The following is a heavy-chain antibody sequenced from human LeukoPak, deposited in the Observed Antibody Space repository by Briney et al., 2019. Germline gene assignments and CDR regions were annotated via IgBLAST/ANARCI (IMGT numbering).Heavy chain of an antibody. D-gene: IGHD5-12*01. Sequence: RPSETLSLTCTVSGGSITTSSYYWGWIRQPPGKGLEWIGSIYYTGRTYYSPSLKSRVTISVDTSKNQFSLNLNFVTAADTAVYYCARRSPNSGWPDWGQGPLVTVSS. J-gene: IGHJ4*02. V-gene: IGHV4-39*01. CDR1: GGSITTSSYY. CDR2: IYYTGRT. CDR3: ARRSPNSGWPD.